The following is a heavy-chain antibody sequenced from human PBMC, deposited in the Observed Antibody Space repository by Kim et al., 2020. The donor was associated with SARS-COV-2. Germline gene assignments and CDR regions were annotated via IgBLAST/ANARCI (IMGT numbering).Heavy chain of an antibody. V-gene: IGHV3-23*01. D-gene: IGHD4-17*01. Sequence: GGSLRLSCAASGFTFINYAMGWVRQAPGKGLEWVSGISGIGTTTFYPDSVKGRFTITRDNSQNTLYLQMKRVTAEDTAVYYCAREDYNDYQWGVVDHWGQGTLVTVSS. CDR3: AREDYNDYQWGVVDH. CDR2: ISGIGTTT. J-gene: IGHJ4*02. CDR1: GFTFINYA.